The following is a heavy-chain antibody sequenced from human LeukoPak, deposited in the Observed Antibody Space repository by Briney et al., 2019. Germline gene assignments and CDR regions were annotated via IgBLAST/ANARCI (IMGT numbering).Heavy chain of an antibody. CDR2: INHSGST. CDR3: ARGWVAVAGTWLHAFDI. D-gene: IGHD6-19*01. Sequence: KPSETLSLTCAVYGGSFSGYYWSWIRQPPGKGLEWIGEINHSGSTNYNPSLKSRVTISVDTSKNQFSLKLSSVTAADTAVYYCARGWVAVAGTWLHAFDIWGQGTMVTVSS. V-gene: IGHV4-34*01. CDR1: GGSFSGYY. J-gene: IGHJ3*02.